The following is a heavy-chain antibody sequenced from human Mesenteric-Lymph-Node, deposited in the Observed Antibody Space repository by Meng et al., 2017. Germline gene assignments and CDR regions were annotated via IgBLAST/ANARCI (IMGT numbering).Heavy chain of an antibody. D-gene: IGHD3-22*01. V-gene: IGHV3-30*07. J-gene: IGHJ4*02. CDR1: GFTFSSYA. CDR3: ARHFYGSGYYYDDY. CDR2: ISYDGSNK. Sequence: GESLKISCAASGFTFSSYAMHWVRQAPGKGLEWVAVISYDGSNKYYADSVKGRFTISRDNAKNSLYLQMNSLRAEDTAVYYCARHFYGSGYYYDDYWGQGTLVTVSS.